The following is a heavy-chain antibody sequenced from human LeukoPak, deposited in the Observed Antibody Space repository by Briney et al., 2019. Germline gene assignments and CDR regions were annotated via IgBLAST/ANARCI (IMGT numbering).Heavy chain of an antibody. CDR1: GGSISSYY. J-gene: IGHJ6*02. Sequence: PSETLSLTCTVSGGSISSYYWSWIRQPPGKGLEWIGYIYYSGSTNYNPSLKSRVTISVDTSKNQFSLKLSSVTAADTAVYYCARSNQGDRRNSGWRYYYYGMDVWGQGTTVTVSS. V-gene: IGHV4-59*01. D-gene: IGHD6-19*01. CDR3: ARSNQGDRRNSGWRYYYYGMDV. CDR2: IYYSGST.